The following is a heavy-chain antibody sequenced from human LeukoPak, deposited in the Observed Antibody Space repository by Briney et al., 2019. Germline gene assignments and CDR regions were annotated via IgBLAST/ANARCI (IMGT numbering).Heavy chain of an antibody. CDR1: GGSISSGSYY. J-gene: IGHJ5*02. V-gene: IGHV4-61*02. CDR3: ARGDGSFSGSYPFDP. Sequence: SETLSLTCTVSGGSISSGSYYWSWIRQPAGKGLEWIGRIYTSGSTNYNPSLKSRVAISVDTSKNQFSLKLSSVTAADTAVYYCARGDGSFSGSYPFDPWGQGTLVTVSS. CDR2: IYTSGST. D-gene: IGHD1-26*01.